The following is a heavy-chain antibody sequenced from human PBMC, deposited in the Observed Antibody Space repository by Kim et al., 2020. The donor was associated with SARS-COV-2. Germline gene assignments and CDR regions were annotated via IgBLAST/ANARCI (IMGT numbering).Heavy chain of an antibody. D-gene: IGHD2-15*01. CDR1: GASISSYY. V-gene: IGHV4-59*08. CDR3: ARRYCPGGSCYAYDY. Sequence: SETLSLTCTVSGASISSYYWSWIRQPPGKGLEWIGHIYYTGSTNYNPSLKSRATISVDVSKNQFSLKLNSVTAADTAVYYCARRYCPGGSCYAYDYRGKG. CDR2: IYYTGST. J-gene: IGHJ4*02.